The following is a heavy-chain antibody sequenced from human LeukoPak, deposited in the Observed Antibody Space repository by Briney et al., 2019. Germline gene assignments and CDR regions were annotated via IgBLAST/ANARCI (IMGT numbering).Heavy chain of an antibody. CDR1: GGTFSSYA. D-gene: IGHD4-23*01. CDR3: ARGWLAETTVVTPYNY. V-gene: IGHV1-69*13. CDR2: IIPIFGTA. J-gene: IGHJ4*02. Sequence: SVKVSCKASGGTFSSYAISWVRQAPGQGLEWMGGIIPIFGTANYAQKFQGRVTITAVESMSTAYMEPSSLRSEDTAVYYCARGWLAETTVVTPYNYWGQGTLVTVSS.